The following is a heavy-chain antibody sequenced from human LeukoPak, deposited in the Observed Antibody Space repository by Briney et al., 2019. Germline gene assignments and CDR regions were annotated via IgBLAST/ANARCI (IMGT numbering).Heavy chain of an antibody. J-gene: IGHJ3*02. CDR1: GYTFTSYG. V-gene: IGHV1-18*01. Sequence: AASVKVSCKASGYTFTSYGISWVRQAPGQGLEWMGWISAYNGNTNYAQKLQGRVTMTTDTSTSTAYMELRSLRSDDTAVYYCARGRAYYYDSSGYYYADDHDAFDIWGQGTMVTVSS. CDR3: ARGRAYYYDSSGYYYADDHDAFDI. D-gene: IGHD3-22*01. CDR2: ISAYNGNT.